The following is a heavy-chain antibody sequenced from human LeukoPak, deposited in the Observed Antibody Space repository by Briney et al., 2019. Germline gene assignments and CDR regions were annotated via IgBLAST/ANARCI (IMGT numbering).Heavy chain of an antibody. V-gene: IGHV3-30*03. J-gene: IGHJ4*02. D-gene: IGHD6-19*01. CDR3: AREYSSERSFDY. CDR2: ISYDGSNK. Sequence: GGSLRLSCAASGFTFSSYGMHWVRQAPGKGLEWVAVISYDGSNKYYADSVKGRFTISRDNSKNTLYLQMNSLRAEDTAVYYCAREYSSERSFDYWGQGTLVTVSS. CDR1: GFTFSSYG.